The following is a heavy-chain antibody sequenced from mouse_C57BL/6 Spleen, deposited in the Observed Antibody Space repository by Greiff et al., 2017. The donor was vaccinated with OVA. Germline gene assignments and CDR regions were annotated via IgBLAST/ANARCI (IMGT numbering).Heavy chain of an antibody. V-gene: IGHV3-6*01. CDR1: GYSITSGYY. J-gene: IGHJ1*03. CDR3: ANTRSYYYGSSSYWYFDA. CDR2: ISYDGSN. Sequence: EVKLLESGPGLVKPSQSLSLTCSVTGYSITSGYYWNWIRQFPGNKLEWMGYISYDGSNNYNPSLKNRISITRDTSKNQFFLKLNSVTTEDTATYYCANTRSYYYGSSSYWYFDAWGTGTTVTVSS. D-gene: IGHD1-1*01.